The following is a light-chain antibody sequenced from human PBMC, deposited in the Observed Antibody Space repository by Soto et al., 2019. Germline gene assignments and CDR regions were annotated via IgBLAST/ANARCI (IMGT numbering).Light chain of an antibody. CDR1: SNDVGGYNY. CDR2: DVY. J-gene: IGLJ2*01. CDR3: TSYTSSSTVI. V-gene: IGLV2-14*03. Sequence: QSALTQPASVSGSPGQSITISCTGTSNDVGGYNYVSWYQQHPGRAPKVMIYDVYYRPSGVSGRFSGSKSGNTASLTISGVQAEDEADYYCTSYTSSSTVIFGGGTKVTVL.